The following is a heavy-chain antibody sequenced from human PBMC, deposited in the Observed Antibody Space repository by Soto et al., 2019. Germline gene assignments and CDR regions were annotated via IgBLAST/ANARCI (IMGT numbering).Heavy chain of an antibody. Sequence: GASVKVSCKASGYTFTSYGISWVRQAPGQGLEWMGWISAYNGNTNYAQKLQGRVTMTTDTSTSTAYMELRSLRPDDTAVYYCARERLTTANLNNWFDPWGQGTLVTVSS. V-gene: IGHV1-18*01. CDR1: GYTFTSYG. J-gene: IGHJ5*02. D-gene: IGHD4-17*01. CDR3: ARERLTTANLNNWFDP. CDR2: ISAYNGNT.